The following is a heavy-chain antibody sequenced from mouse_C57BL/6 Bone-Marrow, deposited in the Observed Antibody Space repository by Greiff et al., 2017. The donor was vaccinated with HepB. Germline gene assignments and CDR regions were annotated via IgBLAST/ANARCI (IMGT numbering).Heavy chain of an antibody. D-gene: IGHD4-1*01. J-gene: IGHJ2*01. Sequence: EVKLMESGPGLVKPSQSLSLTCSVTGYSITSGYYWNWIRQFPGNKLEWMGYISYDGSNNYNPSLKNRISITRDTSKNQFFLKLNSVTTEDTATYYCARGNWVYFDYWGQGTTLTVSS. CDR3: ARGNWVYFDY. CDR1: GYSITSGYY. CDR2: ISYDGSN. V-gene: IGHV3-6*01.